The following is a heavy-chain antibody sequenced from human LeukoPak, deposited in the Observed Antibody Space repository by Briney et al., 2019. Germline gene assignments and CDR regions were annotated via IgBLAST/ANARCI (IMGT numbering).Heavy chain of an antibody. Sequence: GGSLRLSCAASGFAFSSSSMNWVRQAPGKGLEWVAVISDDGIKIYYGDSVKGRFTISRDNPKNTLNLQMDSLRADDTAVYYCGKGPGYSVYDNLPHHWGQGTLVTVSS. V-gene: IGHV3-30*18. CDR1: GFAFSSSS. CDR2: ISDDGIKI. CDR3: GKGPGYSVYDNLPHH. J-gene: IGHJ5*02. D-gene: IGHD5/OR15-5a*01.